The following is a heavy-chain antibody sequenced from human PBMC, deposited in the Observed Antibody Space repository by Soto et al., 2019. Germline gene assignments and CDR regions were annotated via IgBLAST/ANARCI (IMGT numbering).Heavy chain of an antibody. J-gene: IGHJ4*02. Sequence: QVQLVESGGGVVQPGRSLRLSCAASGFTFSSYGMHWVRQAPGKGLELVAVISYDGSNKYYADSVKGRFTISRDNSKNTLYLQMNSLRAEDTAVYYCAKGIAVAGTFDYWGQGTLVTVSS. CDR1: GFTFSSYG. D-gene: IGHD6-19*01. CDR3: AKGIAVAGTFDY. V-gene: IGHV3-30*18. CDR2: ISYDGSNK.